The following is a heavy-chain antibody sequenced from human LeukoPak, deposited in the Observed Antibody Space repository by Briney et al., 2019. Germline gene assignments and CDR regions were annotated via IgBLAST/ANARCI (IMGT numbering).Heavy chain of an antibody. Sequence: GGSLRLSCAASGFTFSSYAMSWVRQAPGKGLEWVSGISSSGGTTYYADSVKGRFTISRDNSKNTLYMQMNSLRAEDTAVYHCAKDGMEGYCSSSTCYTPFDPWGQGTLVTVSS. CDR1: GFTFSSYA. CDR3: AKDGMEGYCSSSTCYTPFDP. D-gene: IGHD2-2*02. J-gene: IGHJ5*02. CDR2: ISSSGGTT. V-gene: IGHV3-23*01.